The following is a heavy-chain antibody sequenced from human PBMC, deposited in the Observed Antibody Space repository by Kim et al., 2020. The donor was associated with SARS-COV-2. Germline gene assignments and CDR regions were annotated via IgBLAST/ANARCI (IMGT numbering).Heavy chain of an antibody. V-gene: IGHV3-53*01. J-gene: IGHJ3*02. Sequence: GGSLRLSCAASGFTVSSNSMSWVRQAPGKGLEWVSVIYSGGRTYYADSVKGRFTISRDNSKNTLYLQVNNLRAEDTAVYYCAGSGLRHTFDIWGQGTMVT. CDR3: AGSGLRHTFDI. CDR2: IYSGGRT. CDR1: GFTVSSNS.